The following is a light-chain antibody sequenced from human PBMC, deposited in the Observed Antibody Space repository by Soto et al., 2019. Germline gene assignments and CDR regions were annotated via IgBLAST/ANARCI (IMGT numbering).Light chain of an antibody. CDR2: EVS. Sequence: QSALPQPASVSGSPGQSITISCTGTSSDIGDYNYVSWYQQHPGKAPKLMIYEVSHRPSGVSDRFSGSKSGNTASLTISGLQAEDEADYYCSSYTTSTTLVVFGGGTQLTVL. CDR3: SSYTTSTTLVV. CDR1: SSDIGDYNY. J-gene: IGLJ3*02. V-gene: IGLV2-14*01.